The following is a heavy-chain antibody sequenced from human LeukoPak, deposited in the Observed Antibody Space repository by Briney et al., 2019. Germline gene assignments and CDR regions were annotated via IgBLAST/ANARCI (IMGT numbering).Heavy chain of an antibody. V-gene: IGHV4-34*01. D-gene: IGHD6-13*01. CDR2: INHSGST. Sequence: SETLSLTCAVYGGSFSGYYWSWIRQPPGKGLEWIGEINHSGSTNYNPSLRSRATISVDTSKNQFSLKLSSVTAADTAVYYCARGIAAAEWGQGTLVTVSS. CDR1: GGSFSGYY. CDR3: ARGIAAAE. J-gene: IGHJ4*02.